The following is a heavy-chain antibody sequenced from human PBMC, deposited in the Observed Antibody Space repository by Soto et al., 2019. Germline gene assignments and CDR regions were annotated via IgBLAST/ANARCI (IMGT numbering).Heavy chain of an antibody. CDR3: ARLVYDTRLNYMYFDF. CDR1: GGSISSSNW. D-gene: IGHD3-10*01. CDR2: IFRDGTA. Sequence: SETLSLTCAVSGGSISSSNWWSWVRQPPQRGLEYIGEIFRDGTANYYPSFERRVAISVDTSKNQFSLKLTSVTAADTAIYFCARLVYDTRLNYMYFDFWGQGTLVTVSS. V-gene: IGHV4-4*02. J-gene: IGHJ4*02.